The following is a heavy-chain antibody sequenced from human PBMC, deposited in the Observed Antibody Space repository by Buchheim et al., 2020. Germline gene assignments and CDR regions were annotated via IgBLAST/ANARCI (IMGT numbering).Heavy chain of an antibody. Sequence: QVQLVESGGGVVQPGRSLRLSCAASGFTFSSYGMHWVRQAPGKGLEWVAVIWYDGSNKYYADSVKGRFTISGDNSKNTLYLQMNSLRAEDTAVYYCARAQRDIVVVPAAMGISYYFDYWGQGTL. V-gene: IGHV3-33*01. CDR3: ARAQRDIVVVPAAMGISYYFDY. CDR2: IWYDGSNK. CDR1: GFTFSSYG. J-gene: IGHJ4*02. D-gene: IGHD2-2*01.